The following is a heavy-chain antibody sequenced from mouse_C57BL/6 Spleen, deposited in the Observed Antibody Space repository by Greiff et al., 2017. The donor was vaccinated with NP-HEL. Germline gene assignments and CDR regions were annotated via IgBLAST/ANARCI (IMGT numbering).Heavy chain of an antibody. CDR1: GFNIKNTY. CDR3: ARHWDVDYYAMDY. Sequence: VQLKESVAELVRPGASVKLSCTASGFNIKNTYMHWVKQRPEQGLEWIGRIDPANGNTKYAPKFQGKATITADTSSNTAYLQLSSLTSEDTAIYYCARHWDVDYYAMDYWGQGTSVTVSS. D-gene: IGHD4-1*01. V-gene: IGHV14-3*01. CDR2: IDPANGNT. J-gene: IGHJ4*01.